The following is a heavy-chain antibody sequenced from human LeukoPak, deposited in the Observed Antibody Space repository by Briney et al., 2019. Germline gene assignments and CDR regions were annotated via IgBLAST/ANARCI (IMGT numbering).Heavy chain of an antibody. D-gene: IGHD3-22*01. J-gene: IGHJ4*02. Sequence: SQTLSLTCTVSGGSISSGNYYWSWIPQPAGKGLEWVGGIYTSGSTNYNPSPKSRVTISVDTSKSQFSLKRSSVIAADTAVYYCARATYEGFDSWGQGTLVTVSS. CDR1: GGSISSGNYY. CDR2: IYTSGST. CDR3: ARATYEGFDS. V-gene: IGHV4-61*02.